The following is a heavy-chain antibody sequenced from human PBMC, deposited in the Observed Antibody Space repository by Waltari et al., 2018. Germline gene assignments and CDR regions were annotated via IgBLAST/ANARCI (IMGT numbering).Heavy chain of an antibody. Sequence: QLQLQESGPGLVKPSETLSLTCTVSGGSISSSSYYWGWIRQTPGKGLEWIGSISYSGSTYYNPSLKRRVTITADTSTDTAYMGLSSLRSEDTAVYYCATAQIVGATDDAFDIWGQGTMVTVSS. CDR1: GGSISSSSYY. CDR3: ATAQIVGATDDAFDI. J-gene: IGHJ3*02. CDR2: ISYSGST. D-gene: IGHD1-26*01. V-gene: IGHV4-39*07.